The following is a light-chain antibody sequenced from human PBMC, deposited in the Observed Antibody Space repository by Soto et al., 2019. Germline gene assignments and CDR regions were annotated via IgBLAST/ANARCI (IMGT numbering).Light chain of an antibody. CDR3: QQYYSTPLT. V-gene: IGKV4-1*01. CDR1: TSVLSSTNNKNY. J-gene: IGKJ4*01. CDR2: WAS. Sequence: DMVMTQSPDALAVSLGERATINCKSSTSVLSSTNNKNYLAWYQQKPGQPPKLPIYWASTRESGVTDRFSGSGYGTDFTLTISSLQAEDVAVYYCQQYYSTPLTCGGGPNVEIK.